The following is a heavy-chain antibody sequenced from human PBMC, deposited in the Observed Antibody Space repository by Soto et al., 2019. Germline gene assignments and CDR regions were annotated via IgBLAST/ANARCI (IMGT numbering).Heavy chain of an antibody. J-gene: IGHJ6*02. V-gene: IGHV3-7*01. CDR3: ARDPSGWYDIYGYYGMDV. CDR2: MKEDGTEI. D-gene: IGHD6-19*01. Sequence: HPGGSLRLSCAASGFAFSNSWMSWVRQAPGKGLEWVANMKEDGTEIWYMDSVKGRFTISRDNAKNSLYLQMNSLRDEDTAVYYCARDPSGWYDIYGYYGMDVWGQGTTVTVSS. CDR1: GFAFSNSW.